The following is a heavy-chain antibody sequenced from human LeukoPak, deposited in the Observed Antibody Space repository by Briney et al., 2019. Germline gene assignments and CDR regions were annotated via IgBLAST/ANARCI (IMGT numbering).Heavy chain of an antibody. D-gene: IGHD5-12*01. CDR2: IYTSGST. CDR1: GGSISSGSYY. J-gene: IGHJ4*02. Sequence: SETLSLTCTVSGGSISSGSYYWSWIRQPAGKGLEWIGRIYTSGSTNYSPSLKSRVTISVDTSKNQFSLKLSSVTAADTAVYHCARVDIVTTIPDYFDYWGQGTLVTVSS. CDR3: ARVDIVTTIPDYFDY. V-gene: IGHV4-61*02.